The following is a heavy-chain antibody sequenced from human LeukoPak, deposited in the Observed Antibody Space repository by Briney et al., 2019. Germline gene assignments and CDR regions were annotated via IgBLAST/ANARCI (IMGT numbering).Heavy chain of an antibody. D-gene: IGHD3-10*01. Sequence: SETLSLTCTVSGGSISSYYWSWIRQPAGKGLEWIGRIYTSGSTNYNPSLKSRVTMSVDTSKNQFSLKLSSVTAADTAVYYCARSFKYYYGSESPENWFDPWGQGTLVTVSS. V-gene: IGHV4-4*07. J-gene: IGHJ5*02. CDR2: IYTSGST. CDR3: ARSFKYYYGSESPENWFDP. CDR1: GGSISSYY.